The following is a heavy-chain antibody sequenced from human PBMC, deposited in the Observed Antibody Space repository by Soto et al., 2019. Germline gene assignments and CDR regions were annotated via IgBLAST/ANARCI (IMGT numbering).Heavy chain of an antibody. J-gene: IGHJ4*02. CDR1: GFTFSSYW. D-gene: IGHD3-10*01. V-gene: IGHV3-74*01. CDR2: INSDGSST. Sequence: EVQLVESGGGLVQPGGSLRLSCAASGFTFSSYWMRWVRQGPGKGLVWVSNINSDGSSTNYADSVKGRFTISRDNAKCTLYLQMNSLRADDTAIYDCASSGSGSPYWGQGTLVTVST. CDR3: ASSGSGSPY.